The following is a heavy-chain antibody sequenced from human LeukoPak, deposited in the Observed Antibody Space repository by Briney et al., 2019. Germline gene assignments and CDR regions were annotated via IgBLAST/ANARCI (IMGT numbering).Heavy chain of an antibody. Sequence: GGSLRLSCAASGFTFNEHYMSWIRQAPGKGLEWVSYISSSGAFTNYADSVKGRFTISRDNTKNSLFLQMNSLGVDDTAVYYCARPQRRDDFYYGMDVWGQGTTVTVSS. CDR1: GFTFNEHY. CDR2: ISSSGAFT. D-gene: IGHD5-24*01. J-gene: IGHJ6*02. CDR3: ARPQRRDDFYYGMDV. V-gene: IGHV3-11*03.